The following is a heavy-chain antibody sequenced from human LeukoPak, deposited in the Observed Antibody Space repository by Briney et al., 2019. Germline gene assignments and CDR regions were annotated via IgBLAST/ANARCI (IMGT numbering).Heavy chain of an antibody. D-gene: IGHD4-11*01. CDR3: ARSGGLQKFDY. CDR2: ISYDGSNE. Sequence: GRSLRLSCAASGFTFSSYGMHWVRQAPGKGLEWVALISYDGSNEYYADSVRGRFTISRDNSKNTLYLQMNSLRAEDTAVYYCARSGGLQKFDYWGQGTRVTVSS. V-gene: IGHV3-30*03. J-gene: IGHJ4*02. CDR1: GFTFSSYG.